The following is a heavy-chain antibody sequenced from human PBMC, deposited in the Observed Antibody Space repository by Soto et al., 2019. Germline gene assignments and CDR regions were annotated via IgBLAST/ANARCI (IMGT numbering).Heavy chain of an antibody. Sequence: XTLSLPCSVSGXSLTSSDYYWAWIRQPRGKGLEWIGSMFYSGITYYNPSLKSRGTLSVYTSKNQFSVRLNSFTASDTAVYYCAPLSVSLSGPYGIHVWGQGTTGTVSS. CDR2: MFYSGIT. D-gene: IGHD2-15*01. CDR1: GXSLTSSDYY. CDR3: APLSVSLSGPYGIHV. V-gene: IGHV4-39*01. J-gene: IGHJ6*02.